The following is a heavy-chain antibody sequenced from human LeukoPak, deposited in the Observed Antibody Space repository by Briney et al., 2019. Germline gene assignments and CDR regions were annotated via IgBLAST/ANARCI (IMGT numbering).Heavy chain of an antibody. Sequence: GGSLRLSCAASGFTFSSYGMHWVRQAPGKGLEWVAVISYDGSNKYYADSVKGRFTISRDNSKNTLYLQMNSLRAEDTAVYYCARGRSAALLWFGELARFDYWGQGTLVTVSS. CDR1: GFTFSSYG. D-gene: IGHD3-10*01. V-gene: IGHV3-30*19. CDR2: ISYDGSNK. CDR3: ARGRSAALLWFGELARFDY. J-gene: IGHJ4*02.